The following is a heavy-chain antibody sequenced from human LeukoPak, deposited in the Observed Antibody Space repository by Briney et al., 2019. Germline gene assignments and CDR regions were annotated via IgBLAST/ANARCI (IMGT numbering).Heavy chain of an antibody. D-gene: IGHD6-19*01. J-gene: IGHJ4*02. CDR2: ISGDGNNR. CDR1: GFTFDDHA. V-gene: IGHV3-43*02. Sequence: PGGSLRLSCAVSGFTFDDHAMHWVRQAPGKGLEWVSLISGDGNNRYYAGSVKGRFTISRDNRKKSLYLQMNRLRTEDTAFYYCAKGADPLTWRMMTVAGTRFDFWGQGTLVTVSS. CDR3: AKGADPLTWRMMTVAGTRFDF.